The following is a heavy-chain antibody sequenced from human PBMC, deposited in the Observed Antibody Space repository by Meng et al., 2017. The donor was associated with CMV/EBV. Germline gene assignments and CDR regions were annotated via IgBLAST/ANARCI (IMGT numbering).Heavy chain of an antibody. CDR3: ARVALRHDFWSGYYSSYYFDY. D-gene: IGHD3-3*01. CDR2: INPNSGGT. J-gene: IGHJ4*02. Sequence: GYYMHWVRQATGQGLEWMGWINPNSGGTNYAQKFQGRGTMTRDTSISTAYMELSRLRSDDAAVYYCARVALRHDFWSGYYSSYYFDYWGQGTLVTVSS. CDR1: GYY. V-gene: IGHV1-2*02.